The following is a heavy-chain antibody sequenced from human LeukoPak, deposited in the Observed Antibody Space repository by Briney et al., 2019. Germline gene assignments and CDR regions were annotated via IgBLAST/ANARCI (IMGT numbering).Heavy chain of an antibody. CDR1: GFTFDDYG. J-gene: IGHJ4*02. CDR2: INWNGGST. CDR3: ARGSLVHYYGSGSYRIRAGFDC. D-gene: IGHD3-10*01. V-gene: IGHV3-20*04. Sequence: PGGSLRLSCAASGFTFDDYGMSWVRQAPGKGLEWVSGINWNGGSTGYADSVKGRFTISRDNAKNSLYLQMNSLRAEDTAVYYCARGSLVHYYGSGSYRIRAGFDCWGQGTLVTVSS.